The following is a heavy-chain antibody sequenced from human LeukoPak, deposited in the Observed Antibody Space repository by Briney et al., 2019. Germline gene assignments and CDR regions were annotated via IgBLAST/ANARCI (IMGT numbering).Heavy chain of an antibody. V-gene: IGHV4-59*01. D-gene: IGHD4-17*01. CDR3: ARGPNDYGDYEAGNWFDP. CDR2: IYYSGST. CDR1: GGSISSYY. J-gene: IGHJ5*02. Sequence: SETLSLTCTVSGGSISSYYCSWIRQPPGKGLEWIGYIYYSGSTNYNPSLKSRVTISVDTSKNQFSLKLSSVTAADTAVYYCARGPNDYGDYEAGNWFDPWGQGTLVTVPS.